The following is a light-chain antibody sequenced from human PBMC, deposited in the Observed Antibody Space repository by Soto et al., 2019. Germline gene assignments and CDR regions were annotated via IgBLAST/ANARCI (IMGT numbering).Light chain of an antibody. CDR3: YSYVGNYIYV. CDR2: DVS. CDR1: SSDVGRFNF. Sequence: QSALTQPRSVSGSPGQSVTISCTGTSSDVGRFNFVSWYQQHPGKAPKLMIFDVSNRPSGVPGRFSGSKSGNTASLTISGLQAEDEADYYCYSYVGNYIYVFGTGTKLTV. V-gene: IGLV2-11*01. J-gene: IGLJ1*01.